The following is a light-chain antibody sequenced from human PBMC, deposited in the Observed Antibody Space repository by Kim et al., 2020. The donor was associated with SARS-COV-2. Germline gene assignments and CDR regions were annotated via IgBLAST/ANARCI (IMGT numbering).Light chain of an antibody. CDR2: DKN. CDR3: SSRDSSGNHVV. Sequence: SSELTQDPAVSVALGQTVRISCQGDSLRNYYASWYQQKPGQAPVLVVYDKNNRPSGIPDRFSASSSGNTASLTITGAQAEDEADYHCSSRDSSGNHVVF. J-gene: IGLJ3*02. V-gene: IGLV3-19*01. CDR1: SLRNYY.